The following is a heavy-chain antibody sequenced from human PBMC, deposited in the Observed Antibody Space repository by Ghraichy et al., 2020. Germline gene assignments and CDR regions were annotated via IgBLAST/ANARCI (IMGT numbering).Heavy chain of an antibody. J-gene: IGHJ6*02. V-gene: IGHV1-69*13. CDR1: GGTFSSYA. CDR2: IIPIFGTA. CDR3: AREAFSTTVVTLDYYYYGMDV. Sequence: SVKVSCKASGGTFSSYAISWVRQAPGQGLEWMGGIIPIFGTANYAQKFQGRVTITADESTSTAYMELSSLRSEDTAVYYCAREAFSTTVVTLDYYYYGMDVWGQGTTVTVSS. D-gene: IGHD4-23*01.